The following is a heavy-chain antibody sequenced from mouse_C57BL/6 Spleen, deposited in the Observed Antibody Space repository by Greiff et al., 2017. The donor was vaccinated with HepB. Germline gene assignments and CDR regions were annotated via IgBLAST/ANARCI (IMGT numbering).Heavy chain of an antibody. CDR2: INPGSGGT. V-gene: IGHV1-54*01. CDR3: ARSITTVVAAPYYFDY. J-gene: IGHJ2*01. Sequence: QVQLKESGAELVRPGTSVKVSCKASGYAFTNYLIEWVKQRPGQGLEWIGVINPGSGGTNYNEKFKGKATLTADKSSSTAYMQLSSLTSEDSAVYFCARSITTVVAAPYYFDYWGQGTTLTVSS. CDR1: GYAFTNYL. D-gene: IGHD1-1*01.